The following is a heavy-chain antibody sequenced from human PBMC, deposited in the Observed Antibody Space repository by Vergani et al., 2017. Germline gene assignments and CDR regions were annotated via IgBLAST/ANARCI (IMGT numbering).Heavy chain of an antibody. CDR1: GGTFSSYA. J-gene: IGHJ4*02. Sequence: QVQLVQSGAEVKKPGSSVKVSCKASGGTFSSYAISWVRQAPGQGLEWMGRIIPILGIANYAQKFQGRVTITADKSTSTAYLQWSSLKASDTAMYYCARQEDSGYESPSLFDYWGQGTLVTVSS. D-gene: IGHD5-12*01. CDR3: ARQEDSGYESPSLFDY. CDR2: IIPILGIA. V-gene: IGHV1-69*04.